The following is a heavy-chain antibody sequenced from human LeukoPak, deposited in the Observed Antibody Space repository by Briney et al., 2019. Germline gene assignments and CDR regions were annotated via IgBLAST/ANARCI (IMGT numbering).Heavy chain of an antibody. V-gene: IGHV4-59*08. J-gene: IGHJ6*02. CDR1: GGSISSYY. CDR2: IYYSGST. Sequence: SETLSLTCTVSGGSISSYYWSWIRQPPGKGLEWIGYIYYSGSTNYSPSLKSRVTISVDTSKNQFSLKLSSVTAADTAMYYCARAAGQLWSPNYYYYGMDVWGQGTTVTVSS. D-gene: IGHD5-18*01. CDR3: ARAAGQLWSPNYYYYGMDV.